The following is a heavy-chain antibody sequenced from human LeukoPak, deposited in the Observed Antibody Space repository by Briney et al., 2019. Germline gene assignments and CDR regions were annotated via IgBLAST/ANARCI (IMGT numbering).Heavy chain of an antibody. V-gene: IGHV1-69*05. CDR3: AGDQGNWNYALKFDY. J-gene: IGHJ4*02. Sequence: GASVKVSCKASGGTFSSYAISWVRQAPGQGLEWMGRIIPIFGTANYAQKFQGRVTITTDESTSTAYMELSSLRSEDTAVYYCAGDQGNWNYALKFDYWGQGTLVTVSS. D-gene: IGHD1-7*01. CDR2: IIPIFGTA. CDR1: GGTFSSYA.